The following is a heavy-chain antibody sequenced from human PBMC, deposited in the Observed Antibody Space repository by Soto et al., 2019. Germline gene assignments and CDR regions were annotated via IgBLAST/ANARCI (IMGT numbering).Heavy chain of an antibody. Sequence: SETLSLTCTVSGGSISSGDYYWSWIRQLPGKGLEWVGYICCSGSTYYNPSLKSRLTISLVTSMNHFSLKLSSMTAADTAVYYCARGPYGSPDSWGQGTQVTVSS. CDR2: ICCSGST. CDR3: ARGPYGSPDS. J-gene: IGHJ4*02. V-gene: IGHV4-31*03. CDR1: GGSISSGDYY. D-gene: IGHD3-10*01.